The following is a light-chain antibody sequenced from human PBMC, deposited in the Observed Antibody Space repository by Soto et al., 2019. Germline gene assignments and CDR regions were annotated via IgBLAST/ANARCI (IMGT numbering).Light chain of an antibody. J-gene: IGLJ3*02. Sequence: QSALTQPASVSGSPGQSITISCTGTSSDVGGYKYVSWYQQHPGKAPKLMIYEVSNRPSGVSNRFSGSKSGNTASLTISGLQAEDEADYYCCSYSSSSTWVFGGGTRLTV. CDR2: EVS. CDR3: CSYSSSSTWV. V-gene: IGLV2-14*01. CDR1: SSDVGGYKY.